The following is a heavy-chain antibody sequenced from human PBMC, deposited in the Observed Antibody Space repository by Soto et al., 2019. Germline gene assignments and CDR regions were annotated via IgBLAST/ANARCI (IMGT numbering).Heavy chain of an antibody. V-gene: IGHV1-69*06. D-gene: IGHD2-21*02. Sequence: VRQAPGQGLEWMGGIIPIFGTANYAQKFQGRVTITADKSTSTAYMELSSLRSEDTAVYYCATAVVVTAIYYYGMDVWGQGTTVTVS. CDR3: ATAVVVTAIYYYGMDV. CDR2: IIPIFGTA. J-gene: IGHJ6*02.